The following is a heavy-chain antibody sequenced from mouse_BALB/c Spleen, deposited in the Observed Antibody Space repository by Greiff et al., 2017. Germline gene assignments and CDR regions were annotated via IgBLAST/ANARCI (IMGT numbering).Heavy chain of an antibody. J-gene: IGHJ3*01. CDR3: AREGDYD. CDR1: GYSITSDYA. Sequence: DVKLQESGPGLVKPSQSLSLTCTVTGYSITSDYAWNWIRQFPGNKLEWMGYISYSGSTSYNPSLKSRISITRDTSKNQFFLQLNSVTTEDTATYYCAREGDYDWGQGTLVTVSA. V-gene: IGHV3-2*02. D-gene: IGHD2-4*01. CDR2: ISYSGST.